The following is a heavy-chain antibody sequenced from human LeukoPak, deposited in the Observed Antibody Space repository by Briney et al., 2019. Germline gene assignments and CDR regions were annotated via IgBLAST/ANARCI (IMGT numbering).Heavy chain of an antibody. Sequence: ASVKVSCKVSGYTLTELSMHWVRQAPGKGLEWMGGFDPEDGETIYAQKSQGRVTMTEDTSTDTAYMELSSLRSEDTAVYYCATQTYCSSTSCYAGTLTFDYWGQGTLVTVSS. CDR3: ATQTYCSSTSCYAGTLTFDY. V-gene: IGHV1-24*01. CDR2: FDPEDGET. D-gene: IGHD2-2*01. J-gene: IGHJ4*02. CDR1: GYTLTELS.